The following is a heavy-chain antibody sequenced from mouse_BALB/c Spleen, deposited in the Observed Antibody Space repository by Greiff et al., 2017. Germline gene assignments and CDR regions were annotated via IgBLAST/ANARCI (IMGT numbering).Heavy chain of an antibody. CDR2: IDPANGNT. J-gene: IGHJ2*01. CDR3: ARGTNWGPDY. CDR1: GFNIKDTY. V-gene: IGHV14-3*02. D-gene: IGHD4-1*01. Sequence: EVQLQQSGAELVKPGASVKLSCTASGFNIKDTYMHWVKQRPEQGLEWIGRIDPANGNTKYDPKFQGKATITADTSSNTSYLQLSSLTSEDTAVYYCARGTNWGPDYWGQGTTLTVSS.